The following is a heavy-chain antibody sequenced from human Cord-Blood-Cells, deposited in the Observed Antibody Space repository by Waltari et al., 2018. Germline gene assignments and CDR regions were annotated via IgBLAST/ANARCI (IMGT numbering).Heavy chain of an antibody. V-gene: IGHV1-69*01. CDR1: GGTFSSYA. CDR3: ASQSYDYVWGGYRSNWFDP. CDR2: IIPIFGTA. Sequence: QVQLVQSGAEVKKPGSSVKVSCKASGGTFSSYAISWVRQAPGQGLEWMGGIIPIFGTANYAQKFQGRVTITADESTSTAYMELSSMRSEDTAVYYCASQSYDYVWGGYRSNWFDPWGQGTLVTVSS. D-gene: IGHD3-16*02. J-gene: IGHJ5*02.